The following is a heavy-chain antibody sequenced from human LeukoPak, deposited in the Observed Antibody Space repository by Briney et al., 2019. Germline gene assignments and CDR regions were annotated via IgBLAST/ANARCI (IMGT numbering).Heavy chain of an antibody. Sequence: GESLKISCKGSGYSFTSYWIGWVRQMPGKGLEWMGIIYPGDSDTRYSPSFQGQITISADKSISTAYLQWSSLKASDTAMYYYARGSRDGYNIGIGRFDYWGQGTLVTVSS. D-gene: IGHD5-24*01. J-gene: IGHJ4*02. V-gene: IGHV5-51*01. CDR3: ARGSRDGYNIGIGRFDY. CDR2: IYPGDSDT. CDR1: GYSFTSYW.